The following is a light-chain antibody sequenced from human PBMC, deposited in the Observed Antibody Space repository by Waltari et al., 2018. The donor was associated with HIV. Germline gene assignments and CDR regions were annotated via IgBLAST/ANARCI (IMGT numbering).Light chain of an antibody. J-gene: IGLJ3*02. Sequence: QSVLTQPPSVSAAPGQRVNISCTGSSSNIGAGSVVHWYQQLPGTAPKLLIYGNSNRPSGVPDRFSGSKSGTSASLAITGLQAADEADYYCQSYDSSLTTWVFGGGTKLTVL. CDR3: QSYDSSLTTWV. CDR1: SSNIGAGSV. CDR2: GNS. V-gene: IGLV1-40*01.